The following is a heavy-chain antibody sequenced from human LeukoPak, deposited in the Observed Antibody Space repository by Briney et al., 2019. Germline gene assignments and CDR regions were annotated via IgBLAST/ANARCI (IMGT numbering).Heavy chain of an antibody. CDR1: GYTFTGYY. V-gene: IGHV1-2*02. D-gene: IGHD1-26*01. Sequence: ASVKVSCKASGYTFTGYYMHWVRQAPGQGLEWMGWINPNSGGTNYAQKFQGRATMTRDTSISTAYMELSRLRSDDTAVYYCARGSIRGSYKATFDYWGQGTLVTVSS. CDR3: ARGSIRGSYKATFDY. J-gene: IGHJ4*02. CDR2: INPNSGGT.